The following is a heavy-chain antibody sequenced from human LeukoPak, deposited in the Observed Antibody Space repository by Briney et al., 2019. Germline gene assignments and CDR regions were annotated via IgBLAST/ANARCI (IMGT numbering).Heavy chain of an antibody. CDR2: INWNGGST. J-gene: IGHJ6*03. CDR3: ARFDVGYYYYMDV. D-gene: IGHD1-26*01. Sequence: PVGSLGLSCAASGFTFDDYGMSWVRQAPGKGLEWVSGINWNGGSTGYADSVKGRFTISRDNAKNSLYLQMNSLRAEDTALYYCARFDVGYYYYMDVWGKGTTVTVSS. CDR1: GFTFDDYG. V-gene: IGHV3-20*04.